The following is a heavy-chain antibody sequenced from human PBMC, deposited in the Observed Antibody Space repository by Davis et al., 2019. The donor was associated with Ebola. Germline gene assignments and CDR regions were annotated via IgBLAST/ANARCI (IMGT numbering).Heavy chain of an antibody. V-gene: IGHV4-34*01. J-gene: IGHJ5*02. CDR2: INHSGST. CDR3: ARDHCSSSSGYRCWFDL. Sequence: PGGSLRLSCAVYGGSFSGYYWSWIRQPPGKGLEWIGEINHSGSTNYKPSLKSRVTISVDTSKNQFSLKLSSVTAADTAVYYCARDHCSSSSGYRCWFDLWGQGTLVTVSS. CDR1: GGSFSGYY. D-gene: IGHD2-2*02.